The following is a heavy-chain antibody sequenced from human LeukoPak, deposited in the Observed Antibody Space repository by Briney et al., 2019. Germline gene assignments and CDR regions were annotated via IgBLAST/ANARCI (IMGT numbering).Heavy chain of an antibody. CDR2: TRNKANSYTT. D-gene: IGHD3-22*01. V-gene: IGHV3-72*01. Sequence: PGGSLRLSCAASGFTFSDHYMDWVRQAPGKGLEWVGRTRNKANSYTTEYAASVKGRFTISRDDSKNSLYLQMNSLKTEDTAVYYCARGSSGYYYWGQGTLVTVSS. J-gene: IGHJ4*02. CDR3: ARGSSGYYY. CDR1: GFTFSDHY.